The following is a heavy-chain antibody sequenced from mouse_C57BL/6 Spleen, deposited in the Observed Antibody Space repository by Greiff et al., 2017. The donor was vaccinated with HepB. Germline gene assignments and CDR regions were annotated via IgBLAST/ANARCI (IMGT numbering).Heavy chain of an antibody. J-gene: IGHJ1*03. CDR2: ISYSGST. D-gene: IGHD1-1*01. CDR3: ARGFTTVVATRYFDV. V-gene: IGHV3-1*01. CDR1: GYSITSGYD. Sequence: EVQLQESGPGMVKPSQSLSLTCTVTGYSITSGYDWHWIRHFPGNKLEWMGYISYSGSTNYNPSLKSRISITHDTSKNHFFLKLNSVTTEDTATYYCARGFTTVVATRYFDVWGTGTTVTVSS.